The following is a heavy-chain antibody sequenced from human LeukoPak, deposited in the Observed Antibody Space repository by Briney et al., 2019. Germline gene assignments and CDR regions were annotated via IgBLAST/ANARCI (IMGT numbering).Heavy chain of an antibody. CDR3: ARALTDYSQLPSDAFDI. CDR2: INTNTGNP. J-gene: IGHJ3*02. V-gene: IGHV7-4-1*02. Sequence: ASVKVSCKASGYTYTSYTMNWVRQAPGQGLEWMGWINTNTGNPTYAQGFTGRFVFSLDTSVSTAYLQISSLKAEDTAVYYCARALTDYSQLPSDAFDIWGQGTMVTVSS. D-gene: IGHD1-1*01. CDR1: GYTYTSYT.